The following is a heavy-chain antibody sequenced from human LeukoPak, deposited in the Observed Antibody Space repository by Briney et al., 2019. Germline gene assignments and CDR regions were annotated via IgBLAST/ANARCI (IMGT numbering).Heavy chain of an antibody. D-gene: IGHD3-9*01. CDR1: GFTFSSYA. V-gene: IGHV3-23*01. CDR3: ARSRLRYFDWLLLFDY. Sequence: GGSLRLSCAASGFTFSSYAMSWVRQAPGKGLEWVSAISGSGGSTYYADSVKGRFTISRDNSKNTLYLQMNSLRAEDTAVYYCARSRLRYFDWLLLFDYWGQGTLVTVSS. J-gene: IGHJ4*02. CDR2: ISGSGGST.